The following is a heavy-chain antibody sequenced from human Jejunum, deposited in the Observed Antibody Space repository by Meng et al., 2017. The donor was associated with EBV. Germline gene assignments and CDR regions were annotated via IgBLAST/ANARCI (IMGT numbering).Heavy chain of an antibody. CDR2: IYYSGTT. J-gene: IGHJ4*02. D-gene: IGHD5-12*01. V-gene: IGHV4-61*01. CDR1: GGSVNSGNVY. CDR3: AGLRYSGYDRAFDY. Sequence: QLQDSGPGLVTPSETLSLTCMFSGGSVNSGNVYWSWTRQPPGKGLEWIGYIYYSGTTNYIPSLKSRVAISLDPSKNQFSLKLSSVTAADTAVYYCAGLRYSGYDRAFDYWGQGALVTVSS.